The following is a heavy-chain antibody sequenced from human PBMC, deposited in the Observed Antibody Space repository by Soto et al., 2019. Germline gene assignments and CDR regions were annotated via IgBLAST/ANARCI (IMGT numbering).Heavy chain of an antibody. CDR2: INHSGST. V-gene: IGHV4-34*01. Sequence: SETLSLTCAVYGRSFSGYYWSWIRQPPGKGLEWIGEINHSGSTNYNPSLKSRVTISVDTSKNQFSLKLSSVTAADTAVYYCASTIFGVAHYYYYYMDVWGKGTTVTVSS. J-gene: IGHJ6*03. CDR1: GRSFSGYY. CDR3: ASTIFGVAHYYYYYMDV. D-gene: IGHD3-3*01.